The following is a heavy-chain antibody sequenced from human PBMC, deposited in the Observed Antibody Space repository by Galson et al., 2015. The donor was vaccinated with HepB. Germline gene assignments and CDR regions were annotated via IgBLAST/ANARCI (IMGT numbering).Heavy chain of an antibody. Sequence: SVKVSCKASGYTFTSYAISWVRQAPGQGLEWMGWISAYNGNTNYAQKVQDRVTMTIDSSTNTAYVELRSLRSDDTAVYYCARDTLYYYDSSGYHYWGQGTLVTVSS. CDR1: GYTFTSYA. V-gene: IGHV1-18*01. CDR2: ISAYNGNT. J-gene: IGHJ4*02. D-gene: IGHD3-22*01. CDR3: ARDTLYYYDSSGYHY.